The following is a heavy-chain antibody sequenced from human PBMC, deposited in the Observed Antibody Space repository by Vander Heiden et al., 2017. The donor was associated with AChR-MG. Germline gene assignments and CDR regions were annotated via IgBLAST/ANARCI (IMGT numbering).Heavy chain of an antibody. CDR3: ARVHYDSGDFGADY. CDR1: GASTSDYY. CDR2: FHGTLTR. Sequence: VQLQESGPGLVQPAATLSLPSSVSGASTSDYYWSWVRQPPGKGLEWTGHFHGTLTRTSNPSLTSRGSIPVDTSKSQFSLRLMSGTAADTAVYYGARVHYDSGDFGADYWGGGDLGTVSS. D-gene: IGHD3-22*01. J-gene: IGHJ4*02. V-gene: IGHV4-59*01.